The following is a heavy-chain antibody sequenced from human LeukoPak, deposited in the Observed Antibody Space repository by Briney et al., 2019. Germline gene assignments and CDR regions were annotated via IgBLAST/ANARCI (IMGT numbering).Heavy chain of an antibody. CDR3: ARDRVYCSSTSCYTKYYFDY. CDR2: TYYRSKWYN. Sequence: SQTLSLTCAISGDSVSSNSAAWNWIRQSPSRGLEWLGRTYYRSKWYNDYAVSVKSRITINPDTSKNQFSLQLNSVTPEDTAVYYCARDRVYCSSTSCYTKYYFDYWGQGTLVTVSS. D-gene: IGHD2-2*02. J-gene: IGHJ4*02. V-gene: IGHV6-1*01. CDR1: GDSVSSNSAA.